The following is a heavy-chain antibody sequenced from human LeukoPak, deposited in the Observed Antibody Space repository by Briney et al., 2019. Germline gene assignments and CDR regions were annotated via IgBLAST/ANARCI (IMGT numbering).Heavy chain of an antibody. V-gene: IGHV3-21*01. Sequence: GGSLRLSCAASGFTFSSYSMNWVRQAPGKGLEWVSSISSSSSYIYYADSVKGRFTISRDNAKNSLYLQMNSLRAEDTAVYYCARDYGYDSSGYGPDYWGQGTLVTVSS. CDR1: GFTFSSYS. D-gene: IGHD3-22*01. CDR3: ARDYGYDSSGYGPDY. CDR2: ISSSSSYI. J-gene: IGHJ4*02.